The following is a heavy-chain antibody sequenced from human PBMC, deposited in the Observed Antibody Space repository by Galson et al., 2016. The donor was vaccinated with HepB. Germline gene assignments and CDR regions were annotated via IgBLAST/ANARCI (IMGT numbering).Heavy chain of an antibody. Sequence: ETLSLTCTVSGGSIISYYWSWIRQSPGKGLECIGYIYYSGSTNYNPSLNSRATMSVDTSKNQFSLKLYSVTAADTAVYYCAKDRGGRVDTGTLDYWGQGTLVTVSS. J-gene: IGHJ4*02. D-gene: IGHD5-18*01. CDR1: GGSIISYY. CDR3: AKDRGGRVDTGTLDY. V-gene: IGHV4-59*01. CDR2: IYYSGST.